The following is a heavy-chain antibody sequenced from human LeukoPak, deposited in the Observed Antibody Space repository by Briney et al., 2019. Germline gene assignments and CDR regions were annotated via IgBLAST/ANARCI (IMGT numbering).Heavy chain of an antibody. CDR1: GGSISSYY. V-gene: IGHV4-4*07. CDR3: ARDLYGQWPPPPGSPYDAFDI. D-gene: IGHD6-19*01. CDR2: IYTSGST. J-gene: IGHJ3*02. Sequence: PSETLSLTCTVSGGSISSYYWSWIRQPAGKGLEWIGRIYTSGSTNYNPSLKSRVTMSVDTSTNQFSLKLSSVTAADTAVYYCARDLYGQWPPPPGSPYDAFDIWGQGTMVTVSS.